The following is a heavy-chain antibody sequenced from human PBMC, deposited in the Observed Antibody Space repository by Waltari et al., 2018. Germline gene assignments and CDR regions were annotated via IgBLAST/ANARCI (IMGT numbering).Heavy chain of an antibody. CDR1: GYTFSDYY. CDR2: LNPSDGRT. J-gene: IGHJ3*01. Sequence: QVQLVQSGAEVKKPGASVKVSCKASGYTFSDYYMHWVRQAPGQGLEWMGILNPSDGRTTYAQKFQGRVTMTRDTSTSTVYMELSSLRSEDTAVYYCARVSVAGTPHAFDLWGQGTMVTVSS. D-gene: IGHD6-19*01. CDR3: ARVSVAGTPHAFDL. V-gene: IGHV1-46*01.